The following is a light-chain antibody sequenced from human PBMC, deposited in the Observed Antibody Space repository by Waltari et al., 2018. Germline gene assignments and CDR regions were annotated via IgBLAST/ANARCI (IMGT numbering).Light chain of an antibody. J-gene: IGLJ3*02. CDR2: RNY. Sequence: QSVLTQPPSASGTPGQRVTISCSGSTANIGSNYVYCYQQLPGTAPKLLIYRNYHRPSGVPARFSGSKSGTSASLAISGLRSGDEADYFCATWDDSLSGPRVFGGGTRLTV. V-gene: IGLV1-47*01. CDR1: TANIGSNY. CDR3: ATWDDSLSGPRV.